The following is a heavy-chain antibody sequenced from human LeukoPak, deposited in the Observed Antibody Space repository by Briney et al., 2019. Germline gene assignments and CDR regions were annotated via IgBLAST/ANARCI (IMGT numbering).Heavy chain of an antibody. Sequence: GASVKVSCKVSGYTLTELSMHWVRQAPGKGLEWMGGFDPEDGETIYAQKFQGRVTMTEDTSTDTAYMELSSLRSEDTAVYYCATNVVVVPAARWFDPWGQGTLVTVSS. CDR2: FDPEDGET. J-gene: IGHJ5*02. V-gene: IGHV1-24*01. D-gene: IGHD2-2*01. CDR3: ATNVVVVPAARWFDP. CDR1: GYTLTELS.